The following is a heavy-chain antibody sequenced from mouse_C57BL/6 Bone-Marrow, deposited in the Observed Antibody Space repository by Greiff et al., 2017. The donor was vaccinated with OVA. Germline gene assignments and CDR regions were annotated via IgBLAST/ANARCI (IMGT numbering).Heavy chain of an antibody. CDR3: ARRSYGSSYWYFDV. CDR2: INSDGGST. Sequence: EVKLMESGGGLVQPGESLKLSCESNEYAFPSHDMSWVRKTPEKRLELVAAINSDGGSTYYPDTMERRFIISRDNTKKTLYLQMSSLRSEDTALYYCARRSYGSSYWYFDVWGTGTTVTVSS. J-gene: IGHJ1*03. D-gene: IGHD1-1*01. V-gene: IGHV5-2*01. CDR1: EYAFPSHD.